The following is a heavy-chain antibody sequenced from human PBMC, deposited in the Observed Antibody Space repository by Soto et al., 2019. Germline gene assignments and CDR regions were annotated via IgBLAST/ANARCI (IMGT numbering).Heavy chain of an antibody. CDR3: ARLGFNYDFLSGYYNVHHYYGIDV. D-gene: IGHD3-3*01. CDR2: IYPGDSDT. J-gene: IGHJ6*02. V-gene: IGHV5-51*01. Sequence: PGESLKISGEGSGYSFTNYWIGWVRQMTGEGLEWMGIIYPGDSDTRYSPSFQGQVTISADKSINSVYLQWSSLKASDTATYYCARLGFNYDFLSGYYNVHHYYGIDVWGQGTTVTVSS. CDR1: GYSFTNYW.